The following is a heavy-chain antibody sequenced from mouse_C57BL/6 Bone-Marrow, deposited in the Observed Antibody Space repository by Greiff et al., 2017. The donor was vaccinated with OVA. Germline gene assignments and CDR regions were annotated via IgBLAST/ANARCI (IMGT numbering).Heavy chain of an antibody. J-gene: IGHJ2*01. CDR2: IDPSDSYT. Sequence: QVQLQQPGAELVKPGASVKLSCKASGYTFTSYWMQWVKQRPGQGLEWIGEIDPSDSYTNYNQKFKGKATLTVDTSSSPAYMQLSSLTSEDSAVYYCAREEGRDYWGQGTTLTVSS. V-gene: IGHV1-50*01. CDR3: AREEGRDY. D-gene: IGHD3-3*01. CDR1: GYTFTSYW.